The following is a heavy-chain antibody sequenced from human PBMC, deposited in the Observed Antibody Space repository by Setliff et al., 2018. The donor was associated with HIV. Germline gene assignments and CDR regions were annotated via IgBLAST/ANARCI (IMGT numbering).Heavy chain of an antibody. CDR1: GGTFSSYA. CDR2: MNAKSGST. V-gene: IGHV1-46*01. J-gene: IGHJ4*02. Sequence: GASVKVSCKASGGTFSSYAINWVRQAPGQGLEWMGIMNAKSGSTHYARKFQGRVTMTRDTATSTVYMELSSLRSEDTAVYYCARGVPVLRYFDWLSRLGYWGQGTLVTVSS. CDR3: ARGVPVLRYFDWLSRLGY. D-gene: IGHD3-9*01.